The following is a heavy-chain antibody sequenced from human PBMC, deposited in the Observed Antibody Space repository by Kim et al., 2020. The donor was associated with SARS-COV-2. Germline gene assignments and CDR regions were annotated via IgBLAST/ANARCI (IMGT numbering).Heavy chain of an antibody. CDR1: GFTFTTYS. CDR2: IKKDGSEI. Sequence: GGSLRLSCAASGFTFTTYSMSWVRQAPGKGLEWVAYIKKDGSEIYYVDSVKGRFTISRDSARNSLYLQMNSLKVEDTAVYYCATGPGSGTGWGQGTLVTVCS. D-gene: IGHD3-10*01. J-gene: IGHJ4*02. V-gene: IGHV3-7*01. CDR3: ATGPGSGTG.